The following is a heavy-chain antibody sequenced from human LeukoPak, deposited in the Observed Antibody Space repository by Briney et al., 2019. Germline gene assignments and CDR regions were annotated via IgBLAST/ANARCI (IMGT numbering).Heavy chain of an antibody. J-gene: IGHJ4*02. CDR3: AKGWRSSISPLDY. V-gene: IGHV3-23*01. Sequence: GGSLRLSCAASGFTFNSYTMNWVRQAPGNGLEAGSVISGSGGSTYYADSVKGRFTISRDNSKNTLYLQMNSLRAEDTAVYYCAKGWRSSISPLDYWGQGTLVTVSS. D-gene: IGHD2-2*01. CDR2: ISGSGGST. CDR1: GFTFNSYT.